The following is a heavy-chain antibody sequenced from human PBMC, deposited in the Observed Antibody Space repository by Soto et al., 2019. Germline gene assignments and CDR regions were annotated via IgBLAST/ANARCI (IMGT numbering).Heavy chain of an antibody. Sequence: QVQLVQSGAEVKKPGSSVKVSCKASGGTFSSYTISWVRQAPGQGLEWMGRIIPILGIANYAQKFQGRVTITAEQTTSQAQMELSRLRSEDQAGYYCARAYGSAGYFDYLGQGTLVTVSS. V-gene: IGHV1-69*02. CDR3: ARAYGSAGYFDY. CDR2: IIPILGIA. CDR1: GGTFSSYT. D-gene: IGHD1-26*01. J-gene: IGHJ4*02.